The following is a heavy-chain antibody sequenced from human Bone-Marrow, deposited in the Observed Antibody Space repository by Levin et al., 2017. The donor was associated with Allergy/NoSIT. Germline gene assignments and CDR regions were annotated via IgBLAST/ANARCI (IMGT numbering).Heavy chain of an antibody. CDR2: IYPSDSDT. CDR1: GYTFATYW. CDR3: ARRGSGSGTYYIRHFDD. Sequence: GESLKISCKGSGYTFATYWVAWVRQMPGKGLEWMGIIYPSDSDTRYSPSFQGQVTISADTSIGTAYLQWNSLKASDPAMYYCARRGSGSGTYYIRHFDDWGQGTQVIVSS. J-gene: IGHJ4*02. V-gene: IGHV5-51*01. D-gene: IGHD3-10*01.